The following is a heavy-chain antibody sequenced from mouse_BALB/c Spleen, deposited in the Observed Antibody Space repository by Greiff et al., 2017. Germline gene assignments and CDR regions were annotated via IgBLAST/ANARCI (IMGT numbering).Heavy chain of an antibody. J-gene: IGHJ4*01. CDR2: ISNGGGST. CDR3: AREVRHAMDY. V-gene: IGHV5-12-2*01. D-gene: IGHD2-14*01. CDR1: GFTFSSYT. Sequence: EVKLVESGGGLVQPGGSLKLSCAASGFTFSSYTMSWVRQTPEKRLEWVAYISNGGGSTYYPDTVKGRFTISRDNAKNTLYLQMSSLKSEDTAMYYCAREVRHAMDYWGQGTSVTVSS.